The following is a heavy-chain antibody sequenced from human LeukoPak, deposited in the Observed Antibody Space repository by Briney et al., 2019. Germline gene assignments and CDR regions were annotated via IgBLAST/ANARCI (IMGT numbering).Heavy chain of an antibody. J-gene: IGHJ4*02. D-gene: IGHD3-10*01. CDR2: ISGSGGST. CDR3: AKALGFMVRGVPIDY. V-gene: IGHV3-23*01. Sequence: GGSLRLSCAASGFTFSSYAMSWVRQALGKGLEWVSAISGSGGSTYYADSVKGRFTISRDNSKNTLYLQMNSLRAEDTAVYYCAKALGFMVRGVPIDYWGQGTLVTVSS. CDR1: GFTFSSYA.